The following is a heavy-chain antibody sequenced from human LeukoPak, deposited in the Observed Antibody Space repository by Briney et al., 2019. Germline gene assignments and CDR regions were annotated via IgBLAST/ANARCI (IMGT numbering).Heavy chain of an antibody. J-gene: IGHJ6*02. Sequence: ASVKLSCKASGYTFTSYGISWVRQAPGQGLEWMGWISAYNGNTNYAQKLQGRVTMTTDTSTSTAYMELRSLRSDDTAVYYCAREWQQLGGDYYYGMDVWGQGTTVTVSS. CDR1: GYTFTSYG. V-gene: IGHV1-18*01. CDR3: AREWQQLGGDYYYGMDV. D-gene: IGHD6-13*01. CDR2: ISAYNGNT.